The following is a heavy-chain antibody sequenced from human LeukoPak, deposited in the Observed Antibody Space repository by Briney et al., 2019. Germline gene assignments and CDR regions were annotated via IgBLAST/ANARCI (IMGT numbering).Heavy chain of an antibody. CDR2: INPNSGGT. V-gene: IGHV1-2*02. CDR3: ARSVRAIIYKLIDY. CDR1: GYTFTGYY. D-gene: IGHD1-1*01. J-gene: IGHJ4*02. Sequence: GRSLRLSCAASGYTFTGYYMHWVRQAPGQGLEWMGWINPNSGGTNYAQKFQGRVTMTRDTSISTAYMELSRLRSDDTAVYYCARSVRAIIYKLIDYWGQGALVTVSS.